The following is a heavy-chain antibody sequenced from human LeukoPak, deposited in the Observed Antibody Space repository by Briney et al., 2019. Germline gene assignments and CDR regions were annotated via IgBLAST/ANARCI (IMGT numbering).Heavy chain of an antibody. CDR3: AISPSRVVIDDY. CDR2: IGNSDRSK. Sequence: GGSLRLSCAASGFTFRNYAMSWVRQAPGKGLEWVSAIGNSDRSKFYADSVQGRFTISRDNSKNTLYLQMNSLRAEDTAVYYCAISPSRVVIDDYWGQGTLVTVSS. CDR1: GFTFRNYA. V-gene: IGHV3-23*01. J-gene: IGHJ4*02. D-gene: IGHD3-16*02.